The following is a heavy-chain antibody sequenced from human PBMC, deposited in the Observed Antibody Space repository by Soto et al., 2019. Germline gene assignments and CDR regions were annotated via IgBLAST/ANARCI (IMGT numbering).Heavy chain of an antibody. CDR3: ARASYDFWSGLPYYFDY. J-gene: IGHJ4*02. V-gene: IGHV4-59*01. D-gene: IGHD3-3*01. CDR2: IYYSGST. Sequence: LSLTCTVSGGSISSYYWSWIRQPPGKGLEWIGYIYYSGSTNYNPSLKSRVTISVDTSKNQFSLKLSSVTAADTAVYYCARASYDFWSGLPYYFDYWGQGTLVTVSS. CDR1: GGSISSYY.